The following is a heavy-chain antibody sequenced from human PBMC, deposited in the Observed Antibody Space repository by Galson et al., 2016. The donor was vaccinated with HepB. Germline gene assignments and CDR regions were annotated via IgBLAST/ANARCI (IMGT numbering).Heavy chain of an antibody. Sequence: SLRLSCAASGITFSTYAMSWVRQAPGKGLEWVSVISGSGVGTFYADSVKGRFTISRDNSKNTLYLQMNSLKAEDTAVYYCASRVSFDYWGQGTLVTVSS. V-gene: IGHV3-23*01. D-gene: IGHD6-13*01. CDR1: GITFSTYA. CDR3: ASRVSFDY. J-gene: IGHJ4*02. CDR2: ISGSGVGT.